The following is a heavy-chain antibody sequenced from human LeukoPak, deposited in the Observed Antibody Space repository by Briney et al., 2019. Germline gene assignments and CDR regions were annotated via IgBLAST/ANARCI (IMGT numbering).Heavy chain of an antibody. Sequence: SETLSLTCTVSGGSISSYYWSWIRQPAGKGLEWIGRIYTSGSTNYNPSLKSRVTMSVDTSKNQFSLKLSSVTAADTAVYYCARSRPYSSSWYDTLRWFDPWGQGTLVTVSS. CDR1: GGSISSYY. J-gene: IGHJ5*02. V-gene: IGHV4-4*07. CDR2: IYTSGST. CDR3: ARSRPYSSSWYDTLRWFDP. D-gene: IGHD6-13*01.